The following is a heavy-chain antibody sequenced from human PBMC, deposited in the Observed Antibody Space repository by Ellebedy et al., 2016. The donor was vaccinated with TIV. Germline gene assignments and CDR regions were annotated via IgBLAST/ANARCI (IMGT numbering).Heavy chain of an antibody. Sequence: GESLKISCAASGFTFSSYSMSWVRQAPGKGLEWVSGISGNGDSTYYADSVKGRFTVSRDNSKNTLYLQMNSLRAEDTAVYYCAKEDYYDSSGPLDYWGQGTLVTVSS. CDR3: AKEDYYDSSGPLDY. D-gene: IGHD3-22*01. CDR1: GFTFSSYS. J-gene: IGHJ4*02. V-gene: IGHV3-23*01. CDR2: ISGNGDST.